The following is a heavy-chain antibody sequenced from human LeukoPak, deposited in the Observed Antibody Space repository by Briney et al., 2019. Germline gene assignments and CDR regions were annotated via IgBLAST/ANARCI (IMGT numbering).Heavy chain of an antibody. CDR1: GFTFSSYG. V-gene: IGHV3-33*01. CDR3: ARDLYSNYVYYFDY. D-gene: IGHD4-11*01. Sequence: GGSLRLSCAASGFTFSSYGMHWVRQAPGKGLEWVAVIWYDGSNKYYADSVKGRFTISRDNSKNTLYLQMNGLRAEDTAVYYCARDLYSNYVYYFDYWGQGTLVTVSS. CDR2: IWYDGSNK. J-gene: IGHJ4*02.